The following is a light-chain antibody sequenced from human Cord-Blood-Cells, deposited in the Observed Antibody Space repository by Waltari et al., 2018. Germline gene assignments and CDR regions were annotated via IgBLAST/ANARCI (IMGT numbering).Light chain of an antibody. CDR3: CSYAGSSTFYV. V-gene: IGLV2-23*01. J-gene: IGLJ1*01. Sequence: QSALTQPASVSGSPGQSITISCTGTSSDVGSYNLVPWYQQHPGKAPKRMIYEGSKRPSGVSNRFSGSKSGNTASLTISGLQAEDEADYYCCSYAGSSTFYVFGTGTKVTVL. CDR2: EGS. CDR1: SSDVGSYNL.